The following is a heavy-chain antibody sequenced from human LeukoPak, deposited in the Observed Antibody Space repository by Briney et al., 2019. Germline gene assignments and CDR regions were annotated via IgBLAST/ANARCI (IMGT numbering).Heavy chain of an antibody. D-gene: IGHD5-24*01. J-gene: IGHJ4*02. V-gene: IGHV3-30*01. CDR3: ARDSSWALGYTNFDY. Sequence: PGGSLRLSCAASGFTFSSYAMHWVRQAPGKGLEWVAVISYDGSNKYYADSVKGRFTISRDNSKNTLYLQMNSLRAEDTAVYYCARDSSWALGYTNFDYWGQGTLVTVSS. CDR1: GFTFSSYA. CDR2: ISYDGSNK.